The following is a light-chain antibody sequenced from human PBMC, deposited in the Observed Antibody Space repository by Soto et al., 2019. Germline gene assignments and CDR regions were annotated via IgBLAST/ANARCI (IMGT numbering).Light chain of an antibody. CDR1: SSDVGGFNY. CDR3: NSYTTTDIPDV. CDR2: QVS. V-gene: IGLV2-14*01. Sequence: QSALTQPASVSGSPGQSITISCTGTSSDVGGFNYVSWFQQIPGKTPKLIIYQVSHRPSGVSVRFSGSKSGNTASLTISGLRAEDEADYYCNSYTTTDIPDVFGTGTKLTVL. J-gene: IGLJ1*01.